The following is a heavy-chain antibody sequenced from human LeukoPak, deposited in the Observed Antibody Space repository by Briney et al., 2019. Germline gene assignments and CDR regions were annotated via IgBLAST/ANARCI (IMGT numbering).Heavy chain of an antibody. D-gene: IGHD3-10*02. CDR3: AKDMSYYYYYYMDV. CDR2: ISGSGGST. Sequence: GGSLRLSCAASGFTFSSYAMSWVRQAPGKGLEWVSAISGSGGSTYYADSVKGRFTISRDNSKNTLYLQMNSLRAEDTAVYYCAKDMSYYYYYYMDVWGKGTTVTVSS. V-gene: IGHV3-23*01. CDR1: GFTFSSYA. J-gene: IGHJ6*03.